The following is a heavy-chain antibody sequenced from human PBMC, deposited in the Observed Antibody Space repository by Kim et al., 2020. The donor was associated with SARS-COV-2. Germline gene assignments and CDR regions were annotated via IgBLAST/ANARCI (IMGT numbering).Heavy chain of an antibody. J-gene: IGHJ6*02. CDR1: GGSISSSNW. D-gene: IGHD3-3*01. Sequence: SETLSLTCAVSGGSISSSNWWSWVRQPPGKGLEWIGEIYHSGSTNYNPSLKSRVTISVDKSKNQFSLKLSSVTAADTAVYYWARVSSRNYDFWSGYYSYYYYGMDVWGQGTTVTVSS. CDR3: ARVSSRNYDFWSGYYSYYYYGMDV. CDR2: IYHSGST. V-gene: IGHV4-4*02.